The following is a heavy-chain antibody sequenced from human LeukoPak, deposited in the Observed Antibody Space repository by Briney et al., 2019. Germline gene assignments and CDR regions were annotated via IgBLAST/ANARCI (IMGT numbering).Heavy chain of an antibody. CDR1: GYTFTSYG. CDR3: AKPWTPHGGNSWFYYAVDV. V-gene: IGHV1-18*01. CDR2: ISAYNGNT. J-gene: IGHJ6*02. Sequence: ASVKVSCKASGYTFTSYGISWVRQAPGQGLEWMGWISAYNGNTNYAQKLQGRVTMTTDTSTSTAYMELRSLRSDDTAVYYCAKPWTPHGGNSWFYYAVDVWGQGTTVTVSS. D-gene: IGHD4-23*01.